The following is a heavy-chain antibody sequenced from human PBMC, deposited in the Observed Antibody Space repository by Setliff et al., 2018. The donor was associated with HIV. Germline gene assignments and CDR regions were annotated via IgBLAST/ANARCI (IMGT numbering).Heavy chain of an antibody. Sequence: SETLSLTCSVSGVSVGSGDYYWHWIRQHPEKALEWIGYIFHSGDTYYNPSLKSRISMSVDTSKNQFSLELTSLTAADTAVYYCATRPRIAARPFDYWGQGKLVTVSS. J-gene: IGHJ4*02. CDR2: IFHSGDT. D-gene: IGHD6-6*01. CDR1: GVSVGSGDYY. V-gene: IGHV4-31*02. CDR3: ATRPRIAARPFDY.